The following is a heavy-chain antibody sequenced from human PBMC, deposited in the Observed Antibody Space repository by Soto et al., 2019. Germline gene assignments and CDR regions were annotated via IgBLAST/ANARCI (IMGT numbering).Heavy chain of an antibody. V-gene: IGHV1-69*06. CDR1: GGTFSSYA. J-gene: IGHJ5*02. CDR2: IIPIFGTA. CDR3: ARDPTAAGTEGWFDH. D-gene: IGHD6-13*01. Sequence: SVKVSCKASGGTFSSYAISWVRQAPGQGLEWMGGIIPIFGTANYAQKFQGRVTITADKSTSTAYMELSSLRSEDTAVYYCARDPTAAGTEGWFDHWGQGTLVTVSS.